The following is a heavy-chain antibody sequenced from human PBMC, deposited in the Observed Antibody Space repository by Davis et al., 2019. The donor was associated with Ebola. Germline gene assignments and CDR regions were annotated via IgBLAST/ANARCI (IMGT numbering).Heavy chain of an antibody. CDR3: ARWGYTSMAAIHAFDM. CDR2: IYYSGST. Sequence: MPSETLSLTCTVSGGSISSGDYYWSWIRQHPGKGLEWIGYIYYSGSTYYNPSLKSRVTMSVDTSKNQFSLKLTSVTAADTAVYYCARWGYTSMAAIHAFDMWGQGTMVTVSS. V-gene: IGHV4-30-4*02. D-gene: IGHD5-12*01. J-gene: IGHJ3*02. CDR1: GGSISSGDYY.